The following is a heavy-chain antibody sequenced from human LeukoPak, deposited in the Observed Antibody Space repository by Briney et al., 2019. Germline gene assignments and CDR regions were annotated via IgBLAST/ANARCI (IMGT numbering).Heavy chain of an antibody. Sequence: SETLSLTCAVYGGSFSGYYWGWIRQPPGRGLEWVGEINHSGSTNHNPSLKSRVTISVDTSKNQFSLKLSSVTAADTAVYYCARGRRTYYDSSGYYHLDYWGQGTLVTVSS. V-gene: IGHV4-34*01. D-gene: IGHD3-22*01. CDR2: INHSGST. CDR3: ARGRRTYYDSSGYYHLDY. J-gene: IGHJ4*02. CDR1: GGSFSGYY.